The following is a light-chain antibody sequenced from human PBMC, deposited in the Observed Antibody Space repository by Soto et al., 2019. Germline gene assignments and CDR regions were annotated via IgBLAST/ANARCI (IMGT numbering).Light chain of an antibody. Sequence: QSSLTQPPSASGSPGQSVTISCTGTSSDVGGYNYVSWYQQHPGKAPKLMIYEVSKRPSGVPDRFSGSKSGNTASLTVSGLQAEDEADYYRSSYAGSKVFGTGTKVTVL. J-gene: IGLJ1*01. CDR3: SSYAGSKV. CDR2: EVS. CDR1: SSDVGGYNY. V-gene: IGLV2-8*01.